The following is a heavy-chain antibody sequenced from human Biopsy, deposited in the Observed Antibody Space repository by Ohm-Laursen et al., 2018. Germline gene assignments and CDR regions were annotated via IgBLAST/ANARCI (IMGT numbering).Heavy chain of an antibody. CDR3: VRGVDYYDPYHYYALDV. CDR2: INHSGRT. J-gene: IGHJ6*02. V-gene: IGHV4-34*01. D-gene: IGHD3-22*01. Sequence: GTLSLTCAVYGKSFNGYYWSWIRQTPGKGLEWIGEINHSGRTSYNPSLKSRVTISVDTSKNQFSLKVRSVTAADTAVYYCVRGVDYYDPYHYYALDVWGQGTTVTVSS. CDR1: GKSFNGYY.